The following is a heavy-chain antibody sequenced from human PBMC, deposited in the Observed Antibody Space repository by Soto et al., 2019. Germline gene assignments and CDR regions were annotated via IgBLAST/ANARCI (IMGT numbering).Heavy chain of an antibody. J-gene: IGHJ6*02. CDR1: GGSISSSSYY. V-gene: IGHV4-39*01. CDR2: IYYSGST. D-gene: IGHD3-3*01. CDR3: AIYDFWSGLGYYYSGMDV. Sequence: PSETLSLTCTVSGGSISSSSYYWGWIRQPPGKGLEWIGSIYYSGSTYYNPSLKSRVTISVDTSKNQFSLKLSSVTAADTAVYYCAIYDFWSGLGYYYSGMDVCGQGTTVTVYS.